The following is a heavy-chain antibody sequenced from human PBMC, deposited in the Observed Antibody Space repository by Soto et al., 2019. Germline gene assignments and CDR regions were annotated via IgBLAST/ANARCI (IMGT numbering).Heavy chain of an antibody. V-gene: IGHV2-5*02. CDR1: GFSLTTSGVG. CDR3: AHRVLRTVFGLVTTTAIYFDF. J-gene: IGHJ4*02. Sequence: QITLNESGPTVVRPTETLTLTCRFSGFSLTTSGVGVGWLRQSPGKAPEWLALIYWDDDKRYSASLKSKLTITKDTSKNQVVVTVSDLDPTDTATYYCAHRVLRTVFGLVTTTAIYFDFWGQGTPVAVSS. CDR2: IYWDDDK. D-gene: IGHD3-3*01.